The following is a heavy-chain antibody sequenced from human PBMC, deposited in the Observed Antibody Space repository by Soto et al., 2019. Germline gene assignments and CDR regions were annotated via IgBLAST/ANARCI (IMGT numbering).Heavy chain of an antibody. CDR2: LYPGDSDT. CDR1: GYSFTSYW. J-gene: IGHJ4*02. CDR3: ASRYYGSGSYSYYFDH. V-gene: IGHV5-51*01. Sequence: GEALKISCKGSGYSFTSYWIGWVRQMPGKGMEWMGILYPGDSDTRFSPSFQGQVTVSADKSISTAYLQWSSLKASDTAMYYCASRYYGSGSYSYYFDHWGQGTLVTVSS. D-gene: IGHD3-10*01.